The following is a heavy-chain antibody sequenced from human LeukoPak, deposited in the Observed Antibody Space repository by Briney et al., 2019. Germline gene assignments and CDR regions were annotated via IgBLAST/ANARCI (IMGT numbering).Heavy chain of an antibody. V-gene: IGHV5-51*01. CDR2: IYPGDSDT. J-gene: IGHJ4*02. Sequence: GESLKISCKGSGYSFTSYWIGWVRQMPGKGLEWMGIIYPGDSDTRYSPSFQGQVTISADKSISTTYLQWSSLKASDTAMYYCARQVADCSGGSCYSDYWGQGTLVTVSS. CDR3: ARQVADCSGGSCYSDY. CDR1: GYSFTSYW. D-gene: IGHD2-15*01.